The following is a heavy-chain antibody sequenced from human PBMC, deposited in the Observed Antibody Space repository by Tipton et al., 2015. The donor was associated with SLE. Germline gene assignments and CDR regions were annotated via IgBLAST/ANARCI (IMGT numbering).Heavy chain of an antibody. Sequence: TLSLTCTVPGGSISSSSYYWGWIRQPPGKGLEWIGSIYYSGSTYYNPSLKSRVTISVDTSKNQFSLKLSSVTAADTAVYYCARVKGVRGWFDPWGQGTLVTVSS. J-gene: IGHJ5*02. CDR2: IYYSGST. CDR1: GGSISSSSYY. D-gene: IGHD3-10*01. V-gene: IGHV4-39*07. CDR3: ARVKGVRGWFDP.